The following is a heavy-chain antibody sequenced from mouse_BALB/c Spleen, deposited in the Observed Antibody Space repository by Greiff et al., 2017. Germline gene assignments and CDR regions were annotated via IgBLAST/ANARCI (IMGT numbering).Heavy chain of an antibody. V-gene: IGHV2-6-7*01. J-gene: IGHJ2*01. CDR1: GFSLTGYG. CDR2: IWGDGST. CDR3: ARGDGNYGRFDY. Sequence: VQGVESGPGLVAPSQSLSITCTVSGFSLTGYGVNWVRQPPGKGLEWLGMIWGDGSTDYNSALKSRLSISKDNSKSQVFLKMNSLQTDDTARYYCARGDGNYGRFDYWGQGTTLTVSS. D-gene: IGHD2-1*01.